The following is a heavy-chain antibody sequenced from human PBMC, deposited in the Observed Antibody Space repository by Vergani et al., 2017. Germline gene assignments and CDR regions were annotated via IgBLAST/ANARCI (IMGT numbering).Heavy chain of an antibody. CDR2: IYYIGGT. CDR3: TGHWAVVAATNWFDP. J-gene: IGHJ5*02. Sequence: QVQLQESGPGLVKPSETLSLTCTVSNDSVSNTFYYWGWIRQTPGKGLEWIGSIYYIGGTYYNPSLASRVTMSVDTSKSQFSLRLSSVTAADTAVYYCTGHWAVVAATNWFDPWAQGPLVTVPS. D-gene: IGHD2-15*01. V-gene: IGHV4-39*01. CDR1: NDSVSNTFYY.